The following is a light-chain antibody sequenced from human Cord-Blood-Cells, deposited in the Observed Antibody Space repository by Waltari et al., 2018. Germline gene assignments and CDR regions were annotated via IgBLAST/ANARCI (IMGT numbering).Light chain of an antibody. CDR3: QQYNSYSPYT. J-gene: IGKJ2*01. Sequence: DIQMTQSPSTLSASVGDRVTITCRASQSISSWLAWYQQKPGKAPKLLIYYASSLESGVPARCSVSGSGTEFTLTVSSLQPDDFATYYCQQYNSYSPYTFGQGTKLEIK. V-gene: IGKV1-5*01. CDR2: YAS. CDR1: QSISSW.